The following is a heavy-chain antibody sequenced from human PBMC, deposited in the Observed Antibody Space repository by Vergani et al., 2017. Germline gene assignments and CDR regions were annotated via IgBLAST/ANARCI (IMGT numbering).Heavy chain of an antibody. D-gene: IGHD1-26*01. J-gene: IGHJ3*02. CDR1: GFTFSSYW. Sequence: VQLVESGGGLVKPGGSLRLSCAASGFTFSSYWMHWVRQAPGKGLVWVSRINSDGSSTSYADSVKGRFTISRDNAKNTLYLQMNSLRAEDTAVYYCARGGATVFYAFDIWGQGTMVTVSS. CDR3: ARGGATVFYAFDI. V-gene: IGHV3-74*02. CDR2: INSDGSST.